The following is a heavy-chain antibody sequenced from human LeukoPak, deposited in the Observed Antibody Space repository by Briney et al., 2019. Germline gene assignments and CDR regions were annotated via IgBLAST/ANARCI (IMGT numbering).Heavy chain of an antibody. D-gene: IGHD6-6*01. CDR3: ARDRFQQLVHDY. J-gene: IGHJ4*02. Sequence: GGSLRLSCAASGFTFSSYSMNWVRQAPGKGLEWVSSISSSSSYIYYADSVKGRFTISRDNAKNSLYLQMNSLRAEDTAVYYCARDRFQQLVHDYWGQGTPVTVSS. V-gene: IGHV3-21*01. CDR1: GFTFSSYS. CDR2: ISSSSSYI.